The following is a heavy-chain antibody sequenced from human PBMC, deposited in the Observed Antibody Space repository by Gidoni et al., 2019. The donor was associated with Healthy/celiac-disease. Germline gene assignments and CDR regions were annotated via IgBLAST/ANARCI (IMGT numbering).Heavy chain of an antibody. D-gene: IGHD6-19*01. Sequence: QVQLVQSGAEVKKPGASVKVSCKASGYTFTSYGISWARQAPGQWLEWMGWISAYNGNTNYAQKLQGRVTMTKDTSRSTGYMELRSLRSDDTAVYYCARDLAYSSGWLNHHYYYYYGMDVWGQGTTVTVSS. CDR2: ISAYNGNT. J-gene: IGHJ6*02. CDR1: GYTFTSYG. V-gene: IGHV1-18*01. CDR3: ARDLAYSSGWLNHHYYYYYGMDV.